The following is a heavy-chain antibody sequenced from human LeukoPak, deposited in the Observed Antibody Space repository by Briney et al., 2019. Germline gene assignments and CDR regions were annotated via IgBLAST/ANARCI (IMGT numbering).Heavy chain of an antibody. J-gene: IGHJ6*02. D-gene: IGHD3-22*01. CDR3: ARGDSSGYYWIYYYYGMDV. CDR2: MNPNSGNT. V-gene: IGHV1-8*01. CDR1: GYTFTSYD. Sequence: GASVKVSCKASGYTFTSYDINWVRQATGQGLEWMGWMNPNSGNTGYAQKFQGRVTMTRNTSISTAHMELSSLRSEDTAVYYCARGDSSGYYWIYYYYGMDVWGQGTTVTVSS.